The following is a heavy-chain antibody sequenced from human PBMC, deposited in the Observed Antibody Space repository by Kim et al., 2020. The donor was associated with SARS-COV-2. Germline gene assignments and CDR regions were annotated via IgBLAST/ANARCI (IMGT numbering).Heavy chain of an antibody. J-gene: IGHJ6*02. CDR2: IYSGGST. Sequence: GGSLRLSCAASGFTVSSNYMSWVRQAPGKGLEWVSVIYSGGSTYYADSVKGRFTISRDNSKNTLYLQMNSLRAEDTAVYYCATPSPRYDSSGYFYYYYYGMDVWGQGTTVTVSS. V-gene: IGHV3-53*01. D-gene: IGHD3-22*01. CDR3: ATPSPRYDSSGYFYYYYYGMDV. CDR1: GFTVSSNY.